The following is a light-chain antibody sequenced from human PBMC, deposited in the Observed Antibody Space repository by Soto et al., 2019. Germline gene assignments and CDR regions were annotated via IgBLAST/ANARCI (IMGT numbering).Light chain of an antibody. Sequence: EIVMMQSPATLSVSPRERATLSCRASQALGNNLAWYQHKPGQAPRLLIYGASTRATGVPVRFSGSGSETEFTLSISSLQSDDRAVYYCQQYTNWPYTFGQGTKLEIK. CDR3: QQYTNWPYT. CDR1: QALGNN. CDR2: GAS. V-gene: IGKV3-15*01. J-gene: IGKJ2*01.